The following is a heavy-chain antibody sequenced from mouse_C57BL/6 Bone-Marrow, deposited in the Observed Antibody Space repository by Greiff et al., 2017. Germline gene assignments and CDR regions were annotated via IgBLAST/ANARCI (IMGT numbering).Heavy chain of an antibody. Sequence: EVKLMESGGDLVKPGGSLKLSCAASGFTFSSYGMSWVRQTPDTRLEWVATISSGGSYTYYPDSVKGRFTISRDNAKNTLYLQMSSLKSEDTAMYYCARRRYGNLFAYWGQGTLVTVSA. D-gene: IGHD2-1*01. V-gene: IGHV5-6*02. CDR3: ARRRYGNLFAY. J-gene: IGHJ3*01. CDR2: ISSGGSYT. CDR1: GFTFSSYG.